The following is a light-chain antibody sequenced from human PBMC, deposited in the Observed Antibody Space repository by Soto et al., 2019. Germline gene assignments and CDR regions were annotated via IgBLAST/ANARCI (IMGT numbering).Light chain of an antibody. CDR2: QDS. CDR3: QAWDSSTEV. CDR1: KLGDKY. J-gene: IGLJ2*01. Sequence: YELTQPPSVSVSPGQTASITCSGDKLGDKYACWYQQKPGQSPVLVIYQDSKRPSGIPERFSGSNSGNTATLTISGTQAMDEADYYCQAWDSSTEVFGGGTKLTVL. V-gene: IGLV3-1*01.